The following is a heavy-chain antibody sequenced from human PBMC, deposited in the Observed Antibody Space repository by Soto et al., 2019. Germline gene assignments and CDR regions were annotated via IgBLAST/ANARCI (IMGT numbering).Heavy chain of an antibody. CDR3: ARDNPGGAARLDYYYYGMDV. CDR1: GGTFSSYA. V-gene: IGHV1-69*13. Sequence: ASVKVSCKASGGTFSSYAISWVRQAPGQGLEWMGGIIPIFGTANYAQKFQGRVTITADESTSTAYMELSSLRSEDTAVYYCARDNPGGAARLDYYYYGMDVWGQGTTVTVSS. J-gene: IGHJ6*02. D-gene: IGHD6-6*01. CDR2: IIPIFGTA.